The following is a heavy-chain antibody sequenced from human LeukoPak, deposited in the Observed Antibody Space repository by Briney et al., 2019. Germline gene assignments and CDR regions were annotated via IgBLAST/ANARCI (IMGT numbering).Heavy chain of an antibody. D-gene: IGHD5-24*01. CDR3: ATISAQTFDI. CDR1: GFTFRSHW. V-gene: IGHV3-7*01. CDR2: IKPDGIDK. Sequence: PGGSQRLSCVGSGFTFRSHWVNWVRQSPGKGLEWVANIKPDGIDKYYVDSARGRFTVSRDNAKNSAFLQMNSLRAEDTAIYYCATISAQTFDIWGQGTLVSVSS. J-gene: IGHJ3*02.